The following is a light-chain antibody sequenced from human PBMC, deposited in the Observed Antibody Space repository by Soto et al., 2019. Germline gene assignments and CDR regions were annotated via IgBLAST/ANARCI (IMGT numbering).Light chain of an antibody. CDR1: QSSNTY. J-gene: IGKJ5*01. V-gene: IGKV3D-11*02. CDR3: QQRRSWQVT. Sequence: EIVMTQSPATLSLSPWEGATLSCRASQSSNTYLAWYQQKPGQAPRLLIYDASKRATGIPARFSGSGSGTNFTLTISSLEPEHFAVYYCQQRRSWQVTFGQGTRLEI. CDR2: DAS.